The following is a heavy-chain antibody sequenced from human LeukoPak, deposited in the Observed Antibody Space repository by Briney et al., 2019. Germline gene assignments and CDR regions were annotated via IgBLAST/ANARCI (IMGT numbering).Heavy chain of an antibody. V-gene: IGHV3-23*01. Sequence: GGSLRLSCAASGFTFSNAWMSWVRQAPGKGLEWVSAISGSGGSTYYADSVKGRFTISRDNSKNTLYLQMNSLRAEDTAVYYCAKVRDCSGGSCYSGWNDDLYYFDYWGQGTLVTVSS. J-gene: IGHJ4*02. D-gene: IGHD2-15*01. CDR2: ISGSGGST. CDR1: GFTFSNAW. CDR3: AKVRDCSGGSCYSGWNDDLYYFDY.